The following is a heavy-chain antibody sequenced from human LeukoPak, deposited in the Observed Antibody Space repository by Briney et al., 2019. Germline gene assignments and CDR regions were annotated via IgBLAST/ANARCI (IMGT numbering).Heavy chain of an antibody. CDR2: IIPIFGTA. Sequence: SVKVSCKASGGTFSSYAISWVRQAPGQGLEWMGGIIPIFGTANYAQMFQGRVTITTDESTSTAYMELSSLRSEDTAVYYCARGTYYYGSGSSIYYYYYMDVWGKGTTVTVSS. D-gene: IGHD3-10*01. V-gene: IGHV1-69*05. CDR3: ARGTYYYGSGSSIYYYYYMDV. J-gene: IGHJ6*03. CDR1: GGTFSSYA.